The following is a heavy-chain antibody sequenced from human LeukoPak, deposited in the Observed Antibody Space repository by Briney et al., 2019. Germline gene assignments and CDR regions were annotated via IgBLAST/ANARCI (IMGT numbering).Heavy chain of an antibody. CDR3: ARILTSYYYDSSGEDWFDP. CDR1: GYTFTGYY. J-gene: IGHJ5*02. V-gene: IGHV1-2*02. CDR2: INPNSGGT. D-gene: IGHD3-22*01. Sequence: GASVKVSCKASGYTFTGYYMHWVRQAPGQGLEWMGWINPNSGGTNYAQKFQGRVTMTRDTSISTAYMELSRLRSDDTAVYYCARILTSYYYDSSGEDWFDPWGQGTLVTVSS.